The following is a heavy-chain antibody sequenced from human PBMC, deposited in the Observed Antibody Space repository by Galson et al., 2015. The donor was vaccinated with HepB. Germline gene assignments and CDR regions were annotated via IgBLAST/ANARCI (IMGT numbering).Heavy chain of an antibody. Sequence: SLRLSCAASGFTFSNAWMSWVRQAPGKGLEWVGRIKSKTDGGTTDYAAPVKGRFTISRDDSKNTLYLQMNSLKTEDTAVYYCTTDVSIAVAENVGYYFDYWGQGTLVTVSS. CDR1: GFTFSNAW. J-gene: IGHJ4*02. D-gene: IGHD6-19*01. V-gene: IGHV3-15*01. CDR2: IKSKTDGGTT. CDR3: TTDVSIAVAENVGYYFDY.